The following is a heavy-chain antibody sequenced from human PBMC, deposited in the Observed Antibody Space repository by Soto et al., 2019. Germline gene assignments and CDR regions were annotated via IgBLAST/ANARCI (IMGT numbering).Heavy chain of an antibody. J-gene: IGHJ2*01. V-gene: IGHV4-61*01. CDR2: IYRGSP. D-gene: IGHD7-27*01. CDR1: GGSVSSGTYY. CDR3: SGDQGLGAGYFAL. Sequence: QVQLQESGPGQVKPSETLFLTCTVSGGSVSSGTYYWSWIRQPAGKGLEWMGYIYRGSPNYNPSRGSRATISVDKSRTQFSLMLSSVAAADTAVYYCSGDQGLGAGYFALWGRGTLVTVSS.